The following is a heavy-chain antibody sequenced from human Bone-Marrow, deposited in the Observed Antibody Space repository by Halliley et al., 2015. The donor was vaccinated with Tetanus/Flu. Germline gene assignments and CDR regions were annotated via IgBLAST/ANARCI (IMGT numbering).Heavy chain of an antibody. CDR2: IGAFNGDT. CDR3: ARGQQLWSFYAMDV. V-gene: IGHV1-18*01. Sequence: WLGWIGAFNGDTTYGPTLQGRVTMTTDTSTRTAYLEVRSLTSDDSAVYYCARGQQLWSFYAMDVWGQGTTVTVSS. D-gene: IGHD5-18*01. J-gene: IGHJ6*02.